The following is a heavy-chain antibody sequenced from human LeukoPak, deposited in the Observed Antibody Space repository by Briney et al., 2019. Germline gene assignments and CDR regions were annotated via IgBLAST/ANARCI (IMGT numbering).Heavy chain of an antibody. CDR2: IYYSGST. CDR3: ARHYPYGSGSYSPFYFDY. J-gene: IGHJ4*02. Sequence: SETLSLTCTVSGDSISSYYWSWTRQPPGKGLEWIGYIYYSGSTNYNPSLKSRVTISVDTSKNQFSLKLSSVTAADTGVYYCARHYPYGSGSYSPFYFDYWGQGTLVTVSS. V-gene: IGHV4-59*08. CDR1: GDSISSYY. D-gene: IGHD3-10*01.